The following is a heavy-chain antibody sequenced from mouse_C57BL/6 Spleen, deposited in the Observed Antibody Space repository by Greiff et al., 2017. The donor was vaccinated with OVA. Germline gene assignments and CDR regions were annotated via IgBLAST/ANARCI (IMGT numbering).Heavy chain of an antibody. CDR1: GYTFTSYW. Sequence: QVHVKQPGAELVMPGASVKLSCKASGYTFTSYWMHWVKQRPGQGLEWIGEIDPSDSYTNYNQKFKGKSTLTVDKSSSTAYMQLSSLTSEDSAVYYCARYGGPNYFDYWGQGTTLTVSS. V-gene: IGHV1-69*01. J-gene: IGHJ2*01. CDR2: IDPSDSYT. D-gene: IGHD1-1*01. CDR3: ARYGGPNYFDY.